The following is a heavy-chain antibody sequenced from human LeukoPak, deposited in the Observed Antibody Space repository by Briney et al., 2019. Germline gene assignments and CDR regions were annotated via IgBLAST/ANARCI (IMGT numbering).Heavy chain of an antibody. CDR1: GFTFSNYA. CDR2: ISGSGGST. V-gene: IGHV3-23*01. D-gene: IGHD2-21*01. CDR3: AKDGPYCGGITCYFRYFDL. J-gene: IGHJ2*01. Sequence: GGSLRLSCAASGFTFSNYAMSWVRQAPGKGLEWVSGISGSGGSTYYADSVKGRFTISRDNSKNTLHLQMNSLRPDDTAVYYCAKDGPYCGGITCYFRYFDLWGRGTLVTVSS.